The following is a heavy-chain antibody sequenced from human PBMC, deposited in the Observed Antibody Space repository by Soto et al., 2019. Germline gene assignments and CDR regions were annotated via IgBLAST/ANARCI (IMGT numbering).Heavy chain of an antibody. Sequence: QLQESGPGLVRPSGTLSLTCTVSGDSITSSDYHWGWIRQPPGKGLEWIGDMYYSGTTYYNPSLKTRVTISVGADKKQFSLQLSSVIAADTAVYYCARRTAAAGGWLDSWGQGTLVTVSS. CDR2: MYYSGTT. D-gene: IGHD6-13*01. CDR1: GDSITSSDYH. J-gene: IGHJ5*01. V-gene: IGHV4-39*01. CDR3: ARRTAAAGGWLDS.